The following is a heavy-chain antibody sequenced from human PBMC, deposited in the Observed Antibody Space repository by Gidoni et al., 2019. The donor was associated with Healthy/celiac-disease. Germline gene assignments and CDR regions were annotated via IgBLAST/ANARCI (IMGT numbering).Heavy chain of an antibody. CDR3: ARGRGSGWYFSRFDP. Sequence: QVQLQQWGAGLLKSSETLSLTCAVYGGSFSGYYWSWIRQPPGKGLEWIGEINHSGSTNYNPSLKSRVTISVDTSKNQFSLKLSSVTAADTAVYYCARGRGSGWYFSRFDPWGQGTLVTVSS. CDR2: INHSGST. J-gene: IGHJ5*02. V-gene: IGHV4-34*01. CDR1: GGSFSGYY. D-gene: IGHD6-19*01.